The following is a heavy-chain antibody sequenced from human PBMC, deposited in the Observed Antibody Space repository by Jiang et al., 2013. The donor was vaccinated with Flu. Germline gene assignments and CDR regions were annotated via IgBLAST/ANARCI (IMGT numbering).Heavy chain of an antibody. Sequence: VKPSETLSLTCTVSGGSISSSSYYWGWIRQPPGKGLEWIGSIYYMGAPTTTRPSKSRVTISVDTSKNQFSLKLSSVTAADTAVYYCARLQWLVLGAYYFDYWGQGTLVTVSS. CDR3: ARLQWLVLGAYYFDY. J-gene: IGHJ4*02. D-gene: IGHD6-19*01. CDR1: GGSISSSSYY. V-gene: IGHV4-39*01. CDR2: IYYMGAP.